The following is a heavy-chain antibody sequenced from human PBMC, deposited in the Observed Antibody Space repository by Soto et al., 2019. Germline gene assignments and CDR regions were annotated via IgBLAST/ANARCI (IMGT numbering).Heavy chain of an antibody. D-gene: IGHD3-3*01. V-gene: IGHV3-23*01. CDR2: TGATGRTT. CDR1: GFTFNIYA. Sequence: GGSLRLSCAASGFTFNIYAMTWVRQAPGKGLEWVSTTGATGRTTYYADSVKGRFTVSRDNSKNTLDLQMNSLRAEDTAVYYCARATYDFWSGYSETFDYWGQGTLVTVSS. J-gene: IGHJ4*02. CDR3: ARATYDFWSGYSETFDY.